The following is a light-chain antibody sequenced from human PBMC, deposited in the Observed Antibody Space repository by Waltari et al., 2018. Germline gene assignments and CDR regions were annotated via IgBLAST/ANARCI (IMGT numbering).Light chain of an antibody. CDR2: DAS. Sequence: EIVLTQSPATLSLSPGARAPPSCRAIPSVRSYLAWYQQKPGQAPRLLIYDASNRATGIPARFSGSGSGTDFTLTISSLEPEDFAVYYCQQRSNWPLTFGPGTKVDIK. V-gene: IGKV3-11*01. CDR3: QQRSNWPLT. CDR1: PSVRSY. J-gene: IGKJ3*01.